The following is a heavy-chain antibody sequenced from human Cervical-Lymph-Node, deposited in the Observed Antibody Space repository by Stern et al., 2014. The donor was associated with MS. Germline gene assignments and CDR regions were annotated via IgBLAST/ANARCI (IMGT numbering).Heavy chain of an antibody. V-gene: IGHV5-51*01. Sequence: VQLVQSGAEMKKPGESLKISCKGSGYSFTLYWIGWVRQMPGQGLECMVIIYPGDSDTTYSPSFQGQVTSTAAKSISTAYLQWSSLKASDTARYYCAALVRGSYFYWGQGTLVTVSS. D-gene: IGHD1-26*01. CDR2: IYPGDSDT. J-gene: IGHJ4*02. CDR1: GYSFTLYW. CDR3: AALVRGSYFY.